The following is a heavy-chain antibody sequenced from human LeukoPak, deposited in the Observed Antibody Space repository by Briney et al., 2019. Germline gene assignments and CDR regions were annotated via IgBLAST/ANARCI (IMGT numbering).Heavy chain of an antibody. V-gene: IGHV4-31*03. J-gene: IGHJ4*02. CDR3: ARGGLGSRLY. CDR1: GASISSGGYY. CDR2: IYYSEST. Sequence: STILFISCTFSGASISSGGYYVSWPRQHPGKGLEWIGYIYYSESTYYHPSLKRRVTLSVDTSKNQLSLKLSSLTAADTAVYYCARGGLGSRLYWGQGTLVTVSS. D-gene: IGHD3-10*01.